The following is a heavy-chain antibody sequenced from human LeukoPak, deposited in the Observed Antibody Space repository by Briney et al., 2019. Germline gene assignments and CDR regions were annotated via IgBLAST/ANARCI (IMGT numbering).Heavy chain of an antibody. J-gene: IGHJ5*02. CDR3: XXXXXXXXKYGSGSYVGYNWFDP. Sequence: GGSLRLSCAASGFTFSSYDMHWVRQATGKGLEWVSAIGTAGDTYYPGSVKGRFTISRENAKNSLYLQMNSLRAGDTAVYYCXXXXXXXXKYGSGSYVGYNWFDPWGQGTLVTVSS. D-gene: IGHD3-10*01. V-gene: IGHV3-13*01. CDR2: IGTAGDT. CDR1: GFTFSSYD.